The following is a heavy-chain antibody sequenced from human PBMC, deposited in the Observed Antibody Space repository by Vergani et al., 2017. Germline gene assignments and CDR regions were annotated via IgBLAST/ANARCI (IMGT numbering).Heavy chain of an antibody. J-gene: IGHJ5*02. CDR3: AKEGQLNNWFDP. V-gene: IGHV3-9*01. CDR2: ISWNSGSI. CDR1: GFTFDDYA. Sequence: EVQLVESGGGLVQPGRSLRLSCAASGFTFDDYAMHWVRQAPGKGLEWVSGISWNSGSIGYADSVKGRFTISRDNSKNTLYLQMNSLRAEDTAVYYCAKEGQLNNWFDPWGQGTLVTVSS. D-gene: IGHD6-6*01.